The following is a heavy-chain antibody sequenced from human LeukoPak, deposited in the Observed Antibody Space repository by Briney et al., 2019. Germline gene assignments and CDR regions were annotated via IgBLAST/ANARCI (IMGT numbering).Heavy chain of an antibody. J-gene: IGHJ6*02. CDR3: ARGRAAPLGYYYYGMDV. V-gene: IGHV3-53*01. D-gene: IGHD6-13*01. CDR1: GFTVSSNY. CDR2: IYSGGST. Sequence: PGGSLRLSCAASGFTVSSNYMSWVRQAPGNGLEWVSVIYSGGSTYYADSVKGRFTISRDNSKNTLYLQMNSLRAEDTAVYYCARGRAAPLGYYYYGMDVWGQGTTVTVSS.